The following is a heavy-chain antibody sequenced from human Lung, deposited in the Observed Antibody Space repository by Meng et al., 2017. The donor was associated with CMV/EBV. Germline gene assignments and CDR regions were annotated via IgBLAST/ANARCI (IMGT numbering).Heavy chain of an antibody. CDR1: GFTFDDYA. CDR3: AKYYYGLDV. J-gene: IGHJ6*02. CDR2: ISWDGGST. V-gene: IGHV3-43D*03. Sequence: GGSLSLSCAASGFTFDDYAMHWVRQAPGKCLEWVSLISWDGGSTYYADSVKGRFTISRDNSKSSLYLQMNGLRAEDTALYHCAKYYYGLDVWGQGTTVTVSS.